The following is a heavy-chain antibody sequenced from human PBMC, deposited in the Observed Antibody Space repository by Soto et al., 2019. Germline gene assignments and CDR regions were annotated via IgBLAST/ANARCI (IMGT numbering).Heavy chain of an antibody. CDR1: GFTFSSYG. CDR3: AKDKEEGSYPGYYGMDV. J-gene: IGHJ6*02. Sequence: QVQLVESGGGVVQPGRSLRLSCAASGFTFSSYGMHWVRQAPGKGLEWVAVISYDGSNKYYADSVKGRFTISRDNSKNTLYLQMNSLRAEDTAVYYCAKDKEEGSYPGYYGMDVWVQGTTVTVSS. D-gene: IGHD3-10*01. CDR2: ISYDGSNK. V-gene: IGHV3-30*18.